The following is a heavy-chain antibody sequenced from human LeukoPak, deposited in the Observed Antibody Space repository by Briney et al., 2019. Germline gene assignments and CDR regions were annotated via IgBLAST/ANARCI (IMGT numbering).Heavy chain of an antibody. J-gene: IGHJ6*02. CDR3: ARAYRYTSGWDYYYAMDV. V-gene: IGHV4-4*02. Sequence: SETLSLTCTVSVGSISSRNWWTWVRQPPGKGLEWIGEIYHSGNTNYNPSLKSRVIISVDKSKDQFSLKLSSVTAADTAVYSCARAYRYTSGWDYYYAMDVWGQGTTVTVPS. CDR2: IYHSGNT. CDR1: VGSISSRNW. D-gene: IGHD6-19*01.